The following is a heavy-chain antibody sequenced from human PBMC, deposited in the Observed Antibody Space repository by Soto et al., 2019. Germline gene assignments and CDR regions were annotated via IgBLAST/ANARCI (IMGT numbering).Heavy chain of an antibody. J-gene: IGHJ6*03. Sequence: GGSLRLSCAASGFTFSSYGMHWVRQAPGKGLEWVAVISYDGSNKYYADSVKGRFTISRDNSKNTLYLQMNSLRAEDTAVYYCAKSDLLIAAAGTGSDYDYMDFWGKGTTVTVS. CDR2: ISYDGSNK. V-gene: IGHV3-30*18. CDR3: AKSDLLIAAAGTGSDYDYMDF. CDR1: GFTFSSYG. D-gene: IGHD6-13*01.